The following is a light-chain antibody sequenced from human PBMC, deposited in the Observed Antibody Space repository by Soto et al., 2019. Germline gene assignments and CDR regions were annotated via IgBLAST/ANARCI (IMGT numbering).Light chain of an antibody. V-gene: IGLV2-14*03. Sequence: QSALTQPASVSAYPGQSITISCTGTSSDVGGYNYVSWYQQHPGKVPKFIIYCVTNRPSGLSDRFSATKAGSTASLTISGLQAEDEADYYCSSYAGSNTVVFGGGTKVTVL. CDR2: CVT. CDR3: SSYAGSNTVV. J-gene: IGLJ3*02. CDR1: SSDVGGYNY.